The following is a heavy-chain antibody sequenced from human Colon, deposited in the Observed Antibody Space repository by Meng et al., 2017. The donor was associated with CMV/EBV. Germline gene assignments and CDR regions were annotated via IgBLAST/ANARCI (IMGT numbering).Heavy chain of an antibody. CDR2: ISVDGSLK. V-gene: IGHV3-30*12. Sequence: GGSLRLSCSASGFNFGGSGMHWVRQAPGKGLDWVALISVDGSLKYYVDSVKGRFTISRDNSKNTLWLQMHSLRAEDTAIYYCARDGVVVLGATRDWGQGTLVTVSS. J-gene: IGHJ4*02. D-gene: IGHD2-15*01. CDR3: ARDGVVVLGATRD. CDR1: GFNFGGSG.